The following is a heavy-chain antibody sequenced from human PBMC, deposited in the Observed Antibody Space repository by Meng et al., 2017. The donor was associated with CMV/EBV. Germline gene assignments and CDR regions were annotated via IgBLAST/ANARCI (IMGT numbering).Heavy chain of an antibody. V-gene: IGHV4-34*01. J-gene: IGHJ4*02. Sequence: GSLRLSCAVSGGSFSGCYWSWIRQPPGKGLEWVGEINHSGSTNSNPYLTSRVTISVDTSKNQFSLKLSSVTAADAAVSYCASRRHQWPAYYFDYWGQGTLVTVSS. CDR2: INHSGST. CDR1: GGSFSGCY. CDR3: ASRRHQWPAYYFDY. D-gene: IGHD6-19*01.